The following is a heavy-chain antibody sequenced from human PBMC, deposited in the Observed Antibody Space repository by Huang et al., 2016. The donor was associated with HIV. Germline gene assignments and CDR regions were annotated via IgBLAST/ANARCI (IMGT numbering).Heavy chain of an antibody. V-gene: IGHV3-21*01. D-gene: IGHD6-13*01. J-gene: IGHJ4*02. CDR3: ARDRGQQLSPFDS. Sequence: EVQLVESGGGLVKPGGSLRLSCAASGFSLASYNMYWVRQTPGKGRQWVSSISPSSSFIDYADSVKGRFSISRDNAKNSLYLQMNNLRGEDTAVYYCARDRGQQLSPFDSWGQGTLVTVSS. CDR2: ISPSSSFI. CDR1: GFSLASYN.